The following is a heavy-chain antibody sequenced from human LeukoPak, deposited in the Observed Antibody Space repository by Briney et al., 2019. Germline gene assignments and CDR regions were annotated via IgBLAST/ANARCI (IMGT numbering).Heavy chain of an antibody. CDR1: GGSISSYY. CDR3: ARDRSSGPTGYFDY. Sequence: SETLSHTCTVSGGSISSYYWSWIREPAGKGLEWIGRIYTSGSTNYNPSLKSRVTMSVDTSKNQFSLKLSSVTAADTAVYYCARDRSSGPTGYFDYWGQGTLVTVSS. D-gene: IGHD6-19*01. V-gene: IGHV4-4*07. J-gene: IGHJ4*02. CDR2: IYTSGST.